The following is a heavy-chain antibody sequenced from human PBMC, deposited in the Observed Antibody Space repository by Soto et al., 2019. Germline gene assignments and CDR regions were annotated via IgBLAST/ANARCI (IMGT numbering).Heavy chain of an antibody. Sequence: GASVKVSCTASGYTFTGYYMHWVRQAPGQGLEWMGWINPNSGGTNYAQKFQGWVTMTRDTSISTAYMELSRLRSDDTAVYYCAIKLGYCSSTSCYLYGMDVWGQGTTVTVSS. CDR3: AIKLGYCSSTSCYLYGMDV. CDR1: GYTFTGYY. J-gene: IGHJ6*02. CDR2: INPNSGGT. D-gene: IGHD2-2*01. V-gene: IGHV1-2*04.